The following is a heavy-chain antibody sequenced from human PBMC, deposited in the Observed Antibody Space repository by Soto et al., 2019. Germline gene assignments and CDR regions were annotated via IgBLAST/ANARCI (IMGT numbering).Heavy chain of an antibody. CDR2: ISGHGGDI. J-gene: IGHJ4*02. CDR1: GFIFSSYA. CDR3: AREDGRGPFDF. V-gene: IGHV3-23*01. Sequence: EVQLLEFGGGLVRPGGSLRLSCAASGFIFSSYAMHWVRQAPGKGLEWVSGISGHGGDIYYADSVKGRFTISRDTATSTLYLQMDSLRADDTAVYYCAREDGRGPFDFWGQGTLVTVSS. D-gene: IGHD3-22*01.